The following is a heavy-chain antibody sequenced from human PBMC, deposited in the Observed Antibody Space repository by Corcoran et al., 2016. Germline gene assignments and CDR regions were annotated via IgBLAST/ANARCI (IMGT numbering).Heavy chain of an antibody. CDR2: IYHTGNT. CDR1: GYSIAPDYY. CDR3: ARGRWRRAGEGDSFDY. J-gene: IGHJ4*02. V-gene: IGHV4-38-2*02. Sequence: QEHLQESGPGLVKPSATLSLTCTLSGYSIAPDYYWGWVRQPPETGMEWIANIYHTGNTYYNPSLRSRVTISVNTSKNQFSLSLHSVTAADTAVYYCARGRWRRAGEGDSFDYWGRGTLVTVSS. D-gene: IGHD2-15*01.